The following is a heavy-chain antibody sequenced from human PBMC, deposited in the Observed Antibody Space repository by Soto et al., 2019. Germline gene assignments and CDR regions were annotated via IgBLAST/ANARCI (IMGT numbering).Heavy chain of an antibody. CDR1: GFTFSKAW. D-gene: IGHD2-2*01. CDR2: IKSRADGGTT. CDR3: TTDVPQLTDY. V-gene: IGHV3-15*01. Sequence: EVQLVESGGGLVRPGGSLRLSCAASGFTFSKAWMYWVRQAPGKGLEWVGRIKSRADGGTTEHAASVKGRFTISRDDSNNTLYLQMNDLKTEDTGLYYSTTDVPQLTDYWGQGILVTVSS. J-gene: IGHJ4*02.